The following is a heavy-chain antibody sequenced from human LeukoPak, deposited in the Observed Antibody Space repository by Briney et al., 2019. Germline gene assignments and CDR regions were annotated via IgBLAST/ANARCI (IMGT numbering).Heavy chain of an antibody. CDR3: ARVVVVTSTHWYFDL. J-gene: IGHJ2*01. Sequence: GESLRISCEASGYIFPNYWIGWVRQVPGKGLDWLGLIHPGDSDTRYSPSFQGQVTISVDKSIPTAYLQWSSLQASDTAIYFCARVVVVTSTHWYFDLWGRGSLVTVFS. V-gene: IGHV5-51*01. D-gene: IGHD2-21*02. CDR1: GYIFPNYW. CDR2: IHPGDSDT.